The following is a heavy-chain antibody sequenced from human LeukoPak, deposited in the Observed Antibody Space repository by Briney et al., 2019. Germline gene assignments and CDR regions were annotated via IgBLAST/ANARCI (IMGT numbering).Heavy chain of an antibody. CDR2: ISGSGGST. Sequence: PGGSLRLSCAASGFTFTSYAMTWVRQAPGKGLEWVSTISGSGGSTYYADSVKGRFTIPRDNSKNTLYVQMNSLRAEDTAVYYCAKSYDFWSPLDDWGQGTLVTVSS. CDR1: GFTFTSYA. V-gene: IGHV3-23*01. D-gene: IGHD3-3*01. J-gene: IGHJ4*02. CDR3: AKSYDFWSPLDD.